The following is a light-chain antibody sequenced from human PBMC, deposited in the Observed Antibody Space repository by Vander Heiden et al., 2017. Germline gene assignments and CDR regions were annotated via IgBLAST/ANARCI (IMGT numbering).Light chain of an antibody. V-gene: IGKV2-28*01. CDR1: QSLLHSNGYNY. Sequence: VLTQSPLSLPVPPGAPASISCRSNQSLLHSNGYNYLEWYRQRPGQPPQRLIYLGSNRASGVPDRFSGSGSGTDFTLKISRVEAEDIGIYYCMQGIQTLYTFGQGTKLEIK. CDR3: MQGIQTLYT. J-gene: IGKJ2*01. CDR2: LGS.